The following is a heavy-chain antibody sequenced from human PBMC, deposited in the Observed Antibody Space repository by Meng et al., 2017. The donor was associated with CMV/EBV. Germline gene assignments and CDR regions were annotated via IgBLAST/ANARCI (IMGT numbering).Heavy chain of an antibody. CDR3: ATDILAHFDY. J-gene: IGHJ4*02. D-gene: IGHD3-9*01. V-gene: IGHV1-18*01. Sequence: QVEPVRAGAEVTGPGAPVEVSCEASGYTYTSYGISWVRQAPGQGLEWMGWISAYNGNTNYAQKLQGRVTMTTDTSTSTAYMELRSLRSDDTAVYYCATDILAHFDYWGQGTLVTVSS. CDR2: ISAYNGNT. CDR1: GYTYTSYG.